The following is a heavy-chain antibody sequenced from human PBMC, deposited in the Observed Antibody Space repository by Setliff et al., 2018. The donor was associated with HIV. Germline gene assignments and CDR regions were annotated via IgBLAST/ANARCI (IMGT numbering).Heavy chain of an antibody. CDR3: TRAVYYYDSSGYHYYFDS. CDR2: IRSKPYGETT. CDR1: GFTFGDYA. Sequence: PGGSLRLSCTASGFTFGDYAMTWVRQAPGKGLEWVGFIRSKPYGETTEYAASVKGRFTISREDSKSIAYLQMNSLKTEDTAVYYCTRAVYYYDSSGYHYYFDSWGQGTLVTVSS. D-gene: IGHD3-22*01. J-gene: IGHJ4*02. V-gene: IGHV3-49*04.